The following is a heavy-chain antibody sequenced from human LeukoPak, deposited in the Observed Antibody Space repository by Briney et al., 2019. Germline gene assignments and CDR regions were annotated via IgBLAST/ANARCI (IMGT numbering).Heavy chain of an antibody. CDR3: ARDTSWGDIAAADNWFDP. CDR2: ISSSSSTI. Sequence: PGGSLRLSCAASGFTFSSYSMNWVRQAPGKGLEWVSYISSSSSTIYYADSVKGRFTISRDKAKNSLYLQMNSLRAEDTAVYYCARDTSWGDIAAADNWFDPWGQGTLVTVSS. D-gene: IGHD6-13*01. CDR1: GFTFSSYS. J-gene: IGHJ5*02. V-gene: IGHV3-48*01.